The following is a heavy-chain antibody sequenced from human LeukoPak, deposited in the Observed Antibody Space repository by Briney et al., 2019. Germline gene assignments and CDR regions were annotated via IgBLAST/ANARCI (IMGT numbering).Heavy chain of an antibody. D-gene: IGHD2-15*01. CDR2: IAYDGSNK. CDR3: ARDAPRGWLAALSMNFQH. CDR1: GFTFSSYA. Sequence: GGSLRLSCAAAGFTFSSYAMHSVRQAPGKWLELAAVIAYDGSNKYYADSVKGRFTISRDNSKNTLYLQMNSLRAEDTAVYYCARDAPRGWLAALSMNFQHWGQGTLVTVSS. V-gene: IGHV3-30*04. J-gene: IGHJ1*01.